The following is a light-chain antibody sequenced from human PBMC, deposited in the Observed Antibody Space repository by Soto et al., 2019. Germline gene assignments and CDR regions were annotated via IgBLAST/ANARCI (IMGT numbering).Light chain of an antibody. CDR2: GAF. CDR1: QSVSSN. CDR3: QQYNNWPLT. J-gene: IGKJ4*01. Sequence: EIVMTQSPVTLSVSPGERVTLSCRASQSVSSNLAWYQQKPGQAPSLLIYGAFTRATGIPARFSGSGSGTEFTLTISSLQSEDFAVYYCQQYNNWPLTFGGGTKVDI. V-gene: IGKV3-15*01.